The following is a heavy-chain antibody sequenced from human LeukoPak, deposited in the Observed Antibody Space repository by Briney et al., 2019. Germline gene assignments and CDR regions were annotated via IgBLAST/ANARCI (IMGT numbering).Heavy chain of an antibody. Sequence: SQTLSLTCSVSGGSISSGDHYWTWIRQPPGGGLEWMGFITLYSDTTSYNPSLKSRLMISIDTSKNQFSLTLTSVTAADTAVYFCARGFGYDFADYWGQGTLVTVSS. CDR2: ITLYSDTT. V-gene: IGHV4-30-4*01. CDR1: GGSISSGDHY. J-gene: IGHJ4*02. CDR3: ARGFGYDFADY. D-gene: IGHD2-2*01.